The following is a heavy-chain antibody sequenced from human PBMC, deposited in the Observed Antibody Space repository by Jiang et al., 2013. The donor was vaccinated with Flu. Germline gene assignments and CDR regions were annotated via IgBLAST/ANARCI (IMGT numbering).Heavy chain of an antibody. J-gene: IGHJ5*02. V-gene: IGHV4-4*07. CDR2: MFHTGTT. CDR3: AGGSGTPTLYNWFDP. D-gene: IGHD1-7*01. Sequence: LLKPSETLSLTCTVSGASISNYYWSWIRQPAGRGLEWIGRMFHTGTTNYNPSLKSRVAMSVDTSKNQFSLKLSSVTAADTAVYYCAGGSGTPTLYNWFDP. CDR1: GASISNYY.